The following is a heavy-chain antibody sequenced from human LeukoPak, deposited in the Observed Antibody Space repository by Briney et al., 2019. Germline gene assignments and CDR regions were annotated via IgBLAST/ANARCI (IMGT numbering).Heavy chain of an antibody. V-gene: IGHV3-53*01. D-gene: IGHD4-17*01. CDR1: GFTVSSNY. CDR3: ATSESPDYGDGGLDYPNFDY. CDR2: IYSGGST. Sequence: PGGSLRLSCAASGFTVSSNYMSWVRQAPGKGLEWVSVIYSGGSTYYADSVKGRFTISRDNSKNTLYLQMNSLRAEDTAVYYCATSESPDYGDGGLDYPNFDYWGQGTLVTVSS. J-gene: IGHJ4*02.